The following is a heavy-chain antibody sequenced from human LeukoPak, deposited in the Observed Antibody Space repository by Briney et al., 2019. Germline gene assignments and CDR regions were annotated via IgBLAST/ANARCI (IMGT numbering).Heavy chain of an antibody. J-gene: IGHJ6*03. CDR1: GFTFNNYA. CDR3: AKGGGVSYYYYMDV. CDR2: ITGSGGST. Sequence: PGGSLRLSCAASGFTFNNYAMSWVRQAPGKGLEWVSTITGSGGSTYYADSVKGRFTITRDNSKNTLFLQMNSLRAEDTAVYYCAKGGGVSYYYYMDVWGKGTTVTISS. V-gene: IGHV3-23*01. D-gene: IGHD3-10*01.